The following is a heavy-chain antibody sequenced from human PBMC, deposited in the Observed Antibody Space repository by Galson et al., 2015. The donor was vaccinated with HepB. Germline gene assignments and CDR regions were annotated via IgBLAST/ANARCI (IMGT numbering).Heavy chain of an antibody. CDR1: GFTFSTYS. D-gene: IGHD3-22*01. CDR3: ARESYYYDSSSYYHEYFHH. CDR2: ISSSSSNI. V-gene: IGHV3-48*04. Sequence: SLRLSCAASGFTFSTYSMNWVRQAPGKGLEWVSYISSSSSNIHYADSVKGRFTISRDNAKNSLYLQMNSLRAEDTAVYYCARESYYYDSSSYYHEYFHHWGQGTLVTVSS. J-gene: IGHJ1*01.